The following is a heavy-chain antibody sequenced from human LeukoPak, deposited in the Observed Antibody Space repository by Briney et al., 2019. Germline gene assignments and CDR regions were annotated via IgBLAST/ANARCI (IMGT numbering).Heavy chain of an antibody. CDR3: VPPAAGLHRTISTEYFQQ. V-gene: IGHV3-48*03. Sequence: GGSLRLSCAAAGLTFSSYDMYWVRQAPGKGLEWVSYISSSGTTIYYAESVKGRFTISRDNAKNSVYLQMNSLRAEDTAVYYCVPPAAGLHRTISTEYFQQWGQGTLVTVSS. J-gene: IGHJ1*01. CDR1: GLTFSSYD. D-gene: IGHD6-13*01. CDR2: ISSSGTTI.